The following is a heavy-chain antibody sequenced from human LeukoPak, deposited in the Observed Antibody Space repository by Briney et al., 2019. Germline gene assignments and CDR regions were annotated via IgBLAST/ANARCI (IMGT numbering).Heavy chain of an antibody. CDR2: IYDSGST. Sequence: PSETLSLTCTVSGASISGSGYYWGWIRQPPGKGLEWIGNIYDSGSTYYNASLKSRVTISVDTSKNHFSLKLSSVTAADTAVYYCASFLTTYDLKIDYWGQGTLVTVSS. CDR3: ASFLTTYDLKIDY. D-gene: IGHD3-3*01. J-gene: IGHJ4*02. V-gene: IGHV4-39*07. CDR1: GASISGSGYY.